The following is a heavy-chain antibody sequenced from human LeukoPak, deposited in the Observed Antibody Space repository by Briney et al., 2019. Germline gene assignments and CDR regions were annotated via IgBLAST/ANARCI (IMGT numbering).Heavy chain of an antibody. Sequence: ASVKVSCKASGYTFTSYPLNWVRQAPGQGLEWMGWINTNTGNPTYAQAFTGRFVFSLDTSVSTAYLQISSLKAEDSAVYFCARDPSDSSSWYPGHFDYWGQGTLVTVSS. CDR3: ARDPSDSSSWYPGHFDY. CDR2: INTNTGNP. CDR1: GYTFTSYP. J-gene: IGHJ4*02. D-gene: IGHD6-13*01. V-gene: IGHV7-4-1*02.